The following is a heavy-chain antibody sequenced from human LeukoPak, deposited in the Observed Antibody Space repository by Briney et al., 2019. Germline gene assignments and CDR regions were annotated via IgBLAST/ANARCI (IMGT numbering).Heavy chain of an antibody. Sequence: GGSLRLSCAASGFTFSSFGMHWVRQAPGKGLEWVAVLSYDGSNSFYADSVKGRFTISRDNSKNTLYLQMNSLRPEDTAVYYCAKDASTVTLHADYWGQGTRVTVSS. CDR1: GFTFSSFG. V-gene: IGHV3-30*18. D-gene: IGHD4-17*01. CDR2: LSYDGSNS. CDR3: AKDASTVTLHADY. J-gene: IGHJ4*02.